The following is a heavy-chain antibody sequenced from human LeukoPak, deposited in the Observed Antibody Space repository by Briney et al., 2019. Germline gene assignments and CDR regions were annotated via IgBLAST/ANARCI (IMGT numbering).Heavy chain of an antibody. D-gene: IGHD2-15*01. V-gene: IGHV1-2*02. J-gene: IGHJ4*02. CDR3: ARAEGYCSGGSCYGFDF. Sequence: ASVKVSCKASGYTFTGYYLNWVRQAPGQGLEWMGWSNTTSGTTNYAQRIQGRVTMTRDTSISTAYMELSGLRSDDTAVYYCARAEGYCSGGSCYGFDFWGQGTLVTVSP. CDR2: SNTTSGTT. CDR1: GYTFTGYY.